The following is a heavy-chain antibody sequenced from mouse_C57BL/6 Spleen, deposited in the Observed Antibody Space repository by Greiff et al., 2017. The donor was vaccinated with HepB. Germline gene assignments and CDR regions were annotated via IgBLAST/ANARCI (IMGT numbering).Heavy chain of an antibody. J-gene: IGHJ2*01. CDR1: GYAFTNYL. CDR3: ARGIITTGVAPYYFDY. D-gene: IGHD1-1*01. CDR2: INPGSGGT. V-gene: IGHV1-54*01. Sequence: QVQLQQSGAELVRPGTSVKVSCKASGYAFTNYLIEWVKQRPGQGLEWIGVINPGSGGTNYNEKFKGKATLTADKSSSTAYMQLSSLTSEDAAVYFCARGIITTGVAPYYFDYWGQGTTLTVSS.